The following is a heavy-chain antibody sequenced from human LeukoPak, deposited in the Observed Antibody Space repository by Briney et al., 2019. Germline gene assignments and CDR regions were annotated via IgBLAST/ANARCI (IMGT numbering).Heavy chain of an antibody. V-gene: IGHV3-48*02. CDR3: VRDYTR. D-gene: IGHD4-11*01. J-gene: IGHJ4*02. Sequence: GGSLRLSCVGSGFTFSNYNMNWVRQAPGKGLEWVSYISTRSDTIYYADSVKGRFTISRDNAKNSLYLQMNSLRDEDTAVYYCVRDYTRWGQGTLVTVSS. CDR1: GFTFSNYN. CDR2: ISTRSDTI.